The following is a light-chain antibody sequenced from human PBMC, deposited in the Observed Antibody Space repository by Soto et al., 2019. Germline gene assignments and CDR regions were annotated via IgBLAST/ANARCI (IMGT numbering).Light chain of an antibody. CDR1: QSVSNNY. J-gene: IGKJ1*01. V-gene: IGKV3-20*01. CDR2: GAS. CDR3: QQYGSSGT. Sequence: EIGFAQASGTLSLSPGGRGTLSCRASQSVSNNYLAWYQQKPGQAPRLLIYGASNRATGIPDRFSGSGSGTDFTLTISRLEPEDFAVYYCQQYGSSGTFGQGTKVDIK.